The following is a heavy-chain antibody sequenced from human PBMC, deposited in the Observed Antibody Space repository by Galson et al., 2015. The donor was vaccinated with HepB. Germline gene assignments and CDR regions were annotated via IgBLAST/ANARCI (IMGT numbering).Heavy chain of an antibody. CDR3: ARDPGNQWELLRLHN. CDR1: GYTFTSYY. V-gene: IGHV1-46*01. Sequence: SVKVSCKASGYTFTSYYMHWVRQAPGQGLEWMGIINPSGGSTSYAQKFQGRVTMTRDTSTSTVYMELSSLRSEDTAVYYCARDPGNQWELLRLHNWGQGTLVTVSS. J-gene: IGHJ4*02. CDR2: INPSGGST. D-gene: IGHD1-26*01.